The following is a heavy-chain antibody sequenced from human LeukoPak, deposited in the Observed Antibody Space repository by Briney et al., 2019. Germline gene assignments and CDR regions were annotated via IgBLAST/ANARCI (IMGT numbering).Heavy chain of an antibody. CDR1: GGSFSGYY. Sequence: SETLSLTCAVYGGSFSGYYWSWIRPPPGKGLEWIGEINHSGSTNYNPSLKSRVTISVDTSKNQFSLKLSSVTAADTAVYYCASSSPARSYYPFDYWGQGTLVTVSS. CDR3: ASSSPARSYYPFDY. V-gene: IGHV4-34*01. CDR2: INHSGST. D-gene: IGHD1-26*01. J-gene: IGHJ4*02.